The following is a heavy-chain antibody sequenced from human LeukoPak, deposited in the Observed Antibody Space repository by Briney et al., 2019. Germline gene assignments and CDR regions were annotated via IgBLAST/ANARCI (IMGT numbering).Heavy chain of an antibody. Sequence: PGGSLRLSCAASGFTVSSNYMSWVRQAPGKGLEWVSVIYSGGSTYYADSVKGRFTISRGNSKNTLYLQMNSLRAEDTALYYCAKESPYRAPTRTYYFDYWGQGTLVTVSS. CDR3: AKESPYRAPTRTYYFDY. J-gene: IGHJ4*02. CDR2: IYSGGST. CDR1: GFTVSSNY. V-gene: IGHV3-53*01. D-gene: IGHD1-14*01.